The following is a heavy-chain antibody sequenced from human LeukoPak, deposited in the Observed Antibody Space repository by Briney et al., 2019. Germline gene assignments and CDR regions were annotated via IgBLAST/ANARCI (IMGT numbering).Heavy chain of an antibody. J-gene: IGHJ4*02. D-gene: IGHD3-10*01. CDR1: GFTFSSYG. CDR2: IRYDGSNK. CDR3: AKEIIDGSGSYYPIFDY. Sequence: GGSLRLSCAASGFTFSSYGMHWVRQAPGKGLEWVAFIRYDGSNKYYADSVKGRFTISRVNSKDTLYLQMNSLRAEDTAVYYCAKEIIDGSGSYYPIFDYWGQRTLVTVSS. V-gene: IGHV3-30*02.